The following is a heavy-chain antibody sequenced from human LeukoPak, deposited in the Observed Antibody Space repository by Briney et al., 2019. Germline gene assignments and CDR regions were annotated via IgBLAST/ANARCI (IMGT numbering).Heavy chain of an antibody. D-gene: IGHD3-10*01. Sequence: ASVKVSCKASGYTFTSYGISWVRQAPGQGLEWMGWISAYNGNTNYAQKLQGRVTMTTDTSTSTAYMELRSLRSDDTAVYYCAKDHLRSGELLSVLFDYWGQGTLVTVSS. CDR1: GYTFTSYG. V-gene: IGHV1-18*01. CDR2: ISAYNGNT. J-gene: IGHJ4*02. CDR3: AKDHLRSGELLSVLFDY.